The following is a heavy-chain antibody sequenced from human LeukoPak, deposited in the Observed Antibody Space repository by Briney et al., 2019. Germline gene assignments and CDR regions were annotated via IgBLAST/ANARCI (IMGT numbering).Heavy chain of an antibody. CDR2: ISSSGSTI. D-gene: IGHD3-3*01. V-gene: IGHV3-11*04. J-gene: IGHJ4*02. Sequence: LSLTCAVYGGSFSGYYWSWIRQAPGKGLEWVSYISSSGSTIYYADSVKGRFTISRDNAKNSLYLQMNSLRAEDTAVYYCARDFWSGSPDWGQGTLVTVSS. CDR3: ARDFWSGSPD. CDR1: GGSFSGYY.